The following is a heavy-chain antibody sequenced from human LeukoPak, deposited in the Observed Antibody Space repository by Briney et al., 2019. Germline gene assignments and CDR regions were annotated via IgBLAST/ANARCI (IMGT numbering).Heavy chain of an antibody. V-gene: IGHV1-18*01. CDR3: AKNSHGYSSGWLQFNFDY. Sequence: ASVKVSCKASGYTFTSCGISWVRQAPGQGLEWMGWISAYNGNTNYAQKLQGRVTMTTDTSTSTAYMELRSLRSDDTAVYYCAKNSHGYSSGWLQFNFDYWGQGTLVTVSS. D-gene: IGHD6-19*01. J-gene: IGHJ4*02. CDR2: ISAYNGNT. CDR1: GYTFTSCG.